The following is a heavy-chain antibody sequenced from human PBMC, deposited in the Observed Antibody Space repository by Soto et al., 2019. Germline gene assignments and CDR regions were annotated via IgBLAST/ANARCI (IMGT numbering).Heavy chain of an antibody. CDR3: AKSNWAFHYSGLAV. Sequence: PGGSLRLSCAASGLTFTTHAMCWVRQAPGQGLEWVSAMSLSGPNTYYADSVKGRFTISRDNSKNTLYLQMDSLRADDTAVYYYAKSNWAFHYSGLAVWGQGTTVPVSS. J-gene: IGHJ6*02. CDR1: GLTFTTHA. D-gene: IGHD7-27*01. CDR2: MSLSGPNT. V-gene: IGHV3-23*01.